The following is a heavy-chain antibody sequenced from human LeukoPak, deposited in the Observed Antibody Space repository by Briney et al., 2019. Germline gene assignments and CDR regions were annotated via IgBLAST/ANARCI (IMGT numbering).Heavy chain of an antibody. CDR3: ARDSRSILWFGELGY. Sequence: PGGSLRLSCAASGFTFSSYAMHWVRQAPGKGLEYVSAISSNGGSTYYANSVKGRFTISRDNSKNTLYLQMGSLRAEDTAVYYCARDSRSILWFGELGYWGQGTLVTVSS. CDR2: ISSNGGST. V-gene: IGHV3-64*01. J-gene: IGHJ4*02. D-gene: IGHD3-10*01. CDR1: GFTFSSYA.